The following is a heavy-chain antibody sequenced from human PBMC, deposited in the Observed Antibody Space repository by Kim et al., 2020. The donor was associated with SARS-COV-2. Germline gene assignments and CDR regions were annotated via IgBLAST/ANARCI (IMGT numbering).Heavy chain of an antibody. CDR3: TTGPYSGYDIPFDY. D-gene: IGHD5-12*01. CDR1: GFTFSNAW. V-gene: IGHV3-15*01. Sequence: GGSLRLSCAASGFTFSNAWMSWVRQAPGKGLEWVGRIKSKTDGGTTDYAAPVKGRFTISRDDSKNTLYLQMNSLKTEDTAVYYCTTGPYSGYDIPFDYWGQGTLVTVSS. J-gene: IGHJ4*02. CDR2: IKSKTDGGTT.